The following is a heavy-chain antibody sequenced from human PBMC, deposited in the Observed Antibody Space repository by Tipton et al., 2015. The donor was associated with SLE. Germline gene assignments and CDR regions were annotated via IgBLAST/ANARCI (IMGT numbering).Heavy chain of an antibody. Sequence: SLRLSCAASGFIFSSYAVHWVRQAPGKGLEWVALISYDGNNQYYADSVKGRFTISRDNAKNSLYLQMNSLRAEDTAVYYCARDLTGGNYYDSSGYYRDYWGQGTLVTVSS. J-gene: IGHJ4*02. CDR3: ARDLTGGNYYDSSGYYRDY. CDR2: ISYDGNNQ. V-gene: IGHV3-30-3*01. CDR1: GFIFSSYA. D-gene: IGHD3-22*01.